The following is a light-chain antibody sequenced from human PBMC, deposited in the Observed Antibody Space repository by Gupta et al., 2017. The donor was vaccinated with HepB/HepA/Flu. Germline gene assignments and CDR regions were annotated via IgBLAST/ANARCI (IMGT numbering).Light chain of an antibody. CDR1: SSDVGSFSL. CDR2: DVN. V-gene: IGLV2-23*02. CDR3: CSYAGSSTWV. Sequence: QSALTQPASVSGSPGQSITISCTGTSSDVGSFSLVSWYQHHPGKAPKVIIYDVNKRPSGISNRFSGSKSGNTASLTISGLQAEDEADYYCCSYAGSSTWVFGGGTKLTVL. J-gene: IGLJ3*02.